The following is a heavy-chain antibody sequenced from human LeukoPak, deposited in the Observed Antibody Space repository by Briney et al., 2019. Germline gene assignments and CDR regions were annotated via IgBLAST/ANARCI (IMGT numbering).Heavy chain of an antibody. CDR2: ISGSGGST. Sequence: GGSLRLSCAASGFTFSSYAMNWVRQAPGKGLEWVSAISGSGGSTYNADSVKGRFTISRDTSKNTLYLQMNTLRAEDTAVYYCAKVGFSEMEWLLYSDHWGQGTLVTVSS. CDR3: AKVGFSEMEWLLYSDH. D-gene: IGHD3-3*01. J-gene: IGHJ4*02. CDR1: GFTFSSYA. V-gene: IGHV3-23*01.